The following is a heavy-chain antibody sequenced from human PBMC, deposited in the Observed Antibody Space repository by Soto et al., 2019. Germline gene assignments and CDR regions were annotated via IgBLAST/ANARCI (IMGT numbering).Heavy chain of an antibody. CDR2: TYYRSKWYD. Sequence: SPTLSLTCAISGDSVSSNGAAWTRIRQSPSRGLEWLGRTYYRSKWYDDYAVSVKSRMTINPDTSKNQFSLQLNSVTPEDTAVYYCARTTVAGTYSHFDYWGQGTLVTVSS. CDR1: GDSVSSNGAA. J-gene: IGHJ4*02. D-gene: IGHD6-19*01. V-gene: IGHV6-1*01. CDR3: ARTTVAGTYSHFDY.